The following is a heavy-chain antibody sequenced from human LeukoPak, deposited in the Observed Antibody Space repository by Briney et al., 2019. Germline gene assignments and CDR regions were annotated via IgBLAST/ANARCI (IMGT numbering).Heavy chain of an antibody. CDR1: GFTFSSYS. Sequence: GGSLRLSCAASGFTFSSYSMNWVRQAPGKGLEWVSSISSSSSYIYYADSVKGRFTISRDNAKNSLYLQMNSLRAEDTAVYYCARDQQLAIYFDCWGQGTLVTVSS. D-gene: IGHD6-6*01. V-gene: IGHV3-21*01. CDR3: ARDQQLAIYFDC. CDR2: ISSSSSYI. J-gene: IGHJ4*02.